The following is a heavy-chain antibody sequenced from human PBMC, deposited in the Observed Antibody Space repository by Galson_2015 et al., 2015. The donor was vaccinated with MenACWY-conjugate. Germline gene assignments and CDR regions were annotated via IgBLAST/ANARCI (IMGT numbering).Heavy chain of an antibody. D-gene: IGHD6-13*01. CDR2: IKADGSFS. CDR1: EFTFNNYW. Sequence: SLRLSCAASEFTFNNYWMHWVRQPPGKGLEWISYIKADGSFSNYADSVKGRFTISTDNAKNMVYLQMDGLGDEDTAVYFCARDSNWSFDSWGQGTLVTVSS. J-gene: IGHJ4*02. V-gene: IGHV3-74*01. CDR3: ARDSNWSFDS.